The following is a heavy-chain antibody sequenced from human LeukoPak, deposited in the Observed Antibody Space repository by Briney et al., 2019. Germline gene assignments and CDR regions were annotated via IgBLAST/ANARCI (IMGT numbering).Heavy chain of an antibody. CDR1: GFTFSSYA. CDR3: ARDPMVRGVIPAFVY. J-gene: IGHJ4*02. V-gene: IGHV3-30*04. D-gene: IGHD3-10*01. CDR2: ISYDGSNK. Sequence: PGRSLRLSCAASGFTFSSYAMHWVRQAPGKGLEWVAVISYDGSNKYYADSVKGRFTISRDNSKNTLYLQMNSLRAEDTAVYYCARDPMVRGVIPAFVYWGQGTLVTVSS.